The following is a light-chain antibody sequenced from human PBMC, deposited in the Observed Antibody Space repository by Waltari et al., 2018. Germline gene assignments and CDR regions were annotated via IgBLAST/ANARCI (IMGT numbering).Light chain of an antibody. CDR3: QKYDFLPAT. V-gene: IGKV3-20*01. CDR1: QGVGKY. J-gene: IGKJ1*01. Sequence: IVLTQSAGTLSLSPGGRATLSCRASQGVGKYLAWYQQRHGQAPRLLLYHTSIRSTGIPDRFSGSGYGTDFSLTISRLEPEDFAVYYCQKYDFLPATFGQGTTVEIK. CDR2: HTS.